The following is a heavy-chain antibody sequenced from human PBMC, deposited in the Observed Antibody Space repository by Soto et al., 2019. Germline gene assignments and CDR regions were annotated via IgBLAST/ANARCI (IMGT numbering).Heavy chain of an antibody. V-gene: IGHV4-59*01. J-gene: IGHJ3*02. D-gene: IGHD3-3*01. CDR2: TSHTGTT. CDR3: ARGAPWRDAFDI. Sequence: QVQLQESGPGLVKPSETLSLTCTVSGVSISSDYWTWIRQSPGKGLEWIAYTSHTGTTDYNPSLKSRVTISLDTSKNQFSMKLSSVTAADTAVYYWARGAPWRDAFDIWGQGTKVTVAT. CDR1: GVSISSDY.